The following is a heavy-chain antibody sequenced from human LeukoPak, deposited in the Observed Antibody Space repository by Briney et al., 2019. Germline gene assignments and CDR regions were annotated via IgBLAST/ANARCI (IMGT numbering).Heavy chain of an antibody. CDR2: ISGSGGST. D-gene: IGHD3-3*01. J-gene: IGHJ2*01. Sequence: PGGSLRLSCTASGFTFSSYAMSWVRQAPGKGLEWVSAISGSGGSTYYADSVKGRFTISRDNSKNTLYLQMNSLRAEDTAVYYCAKSLDDFWSGYLGWYFDLWGRGTLVTVSS. CDR3: AKSLDDFWSGYLGWYFDL. CDR1: GFTFSSYA. V-gene: IGHV3-23*01.